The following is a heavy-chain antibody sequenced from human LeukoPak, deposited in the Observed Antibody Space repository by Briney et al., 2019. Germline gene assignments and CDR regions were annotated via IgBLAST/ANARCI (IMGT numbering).Heavy chain of an antibody. CDR2: IYYSGST. V-gene: IGHV4-30-4*01. CDR3: GRYQLPDY. J-gene: IGHJ4*02. D-gene: IGHD2-2*01. Sequence: SETLSLTCPVSGGSISSGNYYWSWIRQPPGKGLEWIGDIYYSGSTRYNPSLKSRVTTSIDTSKNQFSLRLTSVAAPDTAVYYCGRYQLPDYWGQGTLVTVSS. CDR1: GGSISSGNYY.